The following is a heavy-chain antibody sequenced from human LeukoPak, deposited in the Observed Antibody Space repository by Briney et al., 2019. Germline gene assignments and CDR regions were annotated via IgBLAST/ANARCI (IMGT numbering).Heavy chain of an antibody. D-gene: IGHD1-1*01. V-gene: IGHV4-34*01. CDR2: INHSGST. Sequence: KPSETLSLTCTVYGGSFSGYYRSWIRQPPGKGLEWIGEINHSGSTNYNPSLKSRVTISVDTSKNQFSLKLSSVTAADTAVYYCARGRYRGWFDPWGQGTLVTVSS. J-gene: IGHJ5*02. CDR3: ARGRYRGWFDP. CDR1: GGSFSGYY.